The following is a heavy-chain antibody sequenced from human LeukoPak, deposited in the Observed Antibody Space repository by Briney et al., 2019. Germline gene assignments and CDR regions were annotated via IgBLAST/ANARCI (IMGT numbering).Heavy chain of an antibody. CDR2: IIPILGIA. V-gene: IGHV1-69*04. CDR1: GGTFSSYA. Sequence: GASVKVPCKASGGTFSSYAISWVRQAPGQGLEWMGRIIPILGIANYAQKFQGRVTITADKSTSTAYMELSSLRSEDTAVYYCARDERIQLGYYYYYGMDVWGQGTTVTASS. J-gene: IGHJ6*02. D-gene: IGHD5-18*01. CDR3: ARDERIQLGYYYYYGMDV.